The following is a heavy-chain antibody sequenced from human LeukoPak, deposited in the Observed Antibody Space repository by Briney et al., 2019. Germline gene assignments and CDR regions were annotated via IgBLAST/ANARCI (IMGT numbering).Heavy chain of an antibody. CDR3: AREREVYYDFWSGYWKVYQNYYYGMDV. CDR1: GYTFTSYY. J-gene: IGHJ6*02. Sequence: ASVKVSCKASGYTFTSYYMHWVRQAPGQGLEWMGIINPSGGSTSYAQKLQGRVTMTTDTSTSTAYMELRSLRSDDTAVYYCAREREVYYDFWSGYWKVYQNYYYGMDVWGQGTTVTVSS. V-gene: IGHV1-46*01. D-gene: IGHD3-3*01. CDR2: INPSGGST.